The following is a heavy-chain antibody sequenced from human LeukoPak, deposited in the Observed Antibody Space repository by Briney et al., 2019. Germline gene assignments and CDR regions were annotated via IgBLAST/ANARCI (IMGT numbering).Heavy chain of an antibody. CDR1: GFTFSSYG. J-gene: IGHJ4*02. CDR3: AILALSGPIDY. D-gene: IGHD6-19*01. V-gene: IGHV3-30*03. Sequence: PGRSLRLSCAASGFTFSSYGMHWVRQAPGKGLEWVAVISYDGSNKYYADSVKGRFTISRDNSKNTLYLQMNSLRAEDTAVYYCAILALSGPIDYWGQGTQVTVYS. CDR2: ISYDGSNK.